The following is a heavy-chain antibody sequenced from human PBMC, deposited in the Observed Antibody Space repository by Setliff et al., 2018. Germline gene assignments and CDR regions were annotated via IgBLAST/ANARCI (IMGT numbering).Heavy chain of an antibody. CDR3: ARGYCDGIGCPAPLYYFDS. D-gene: IGHD2-21*01. CDR1: GCSFTLYA. CDR2: MNIDIGKT. V-gene: IGHV1-3*03. Sequence: ASVKVSCKASGCSFTLYAMHWMRQAPGQRLEWMGWMNIDIGKTEYSQEFQDRVTFTRDTFAETAYMELRSLTSDDMAVYYCARGYCDGIGCPAPLYYFDSWGQGTLVTV. J-gene: IGHJ4*02.